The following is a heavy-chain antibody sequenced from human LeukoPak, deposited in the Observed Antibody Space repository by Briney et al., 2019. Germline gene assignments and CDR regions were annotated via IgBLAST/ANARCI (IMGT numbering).Heavy chain of an antibody. D-gene: IGHD2-21*02. CDR2: ISYDGSNK. J-gene: IGHJ4*02. V-gene: IGHV3-30-3*01. CDR1: GFTFSSYA. Sequence: PGGSLRLSCAASGFTFSSYAMHWVRQAPGKGLEWVAVISYDGSNKYYADSVKGRFTISRDNSKNTLYVQMNSLRAEDTAVYYCARDYMVVTSKTLDYWGQGTLVTVSS. CDR3: ARDYMVVTSKTLDY.